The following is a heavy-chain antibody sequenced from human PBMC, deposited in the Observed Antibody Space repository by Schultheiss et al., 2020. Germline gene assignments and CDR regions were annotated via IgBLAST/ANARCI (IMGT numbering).Heavy chain of an antibody. CDR2: IYYSGST. D-gene: IGHD3-16*02. Sequence: SETLSLTCTVSGGSISSSSYYWGWIRQPPGKGLEWIGSIYYSGSTYYNPSLKSRVTISVDTSKNQFSLKLSSVTAADTAVYYCAIHREYYFDYWGQGTLVTVSS. CDR1: GGSISSSSYY. J-gene: IGHJ4*02. CDR3: AIHREYYFDY. V-gene: IGHV4-39*01.